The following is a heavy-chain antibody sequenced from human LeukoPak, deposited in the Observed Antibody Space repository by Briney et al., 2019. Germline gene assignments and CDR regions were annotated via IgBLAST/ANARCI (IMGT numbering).Heavy chain of an antibody. CDR1: GFTFSSYA. V-gene: IGHV3-23*01. CDR2: INGSGGST. D-gene: IGHD3-3*01. J-gene: IGHJ6*02. Sequence: GGSLRLSCAASGFTFSSYAMSWVRQAPGKGLEWVSAINGSGGSTYYADSVKGRFTISRDNSKNTLYLQMNSLRAEDTAVYYCAKGRNDFWSGYPSYGMDVWGQGTTVTVSS. CDR3: AKGRNDFWSGYPSYGMDV.